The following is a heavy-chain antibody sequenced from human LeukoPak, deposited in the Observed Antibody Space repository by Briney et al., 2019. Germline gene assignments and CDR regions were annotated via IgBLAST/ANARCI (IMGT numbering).Heavy chain of an antibody. CDR1: GYTFTSYC. D-gene: IGHD6-19*01. V-gene: IGHV1-18*01. Sequence: ASLKVSCKASGYTFTSYCISWVRQAPGQGLEWMGWISAYNGNINYAQKLQGRVTMTTDTSTSTAYMELRSLGSDDTAVYYCARDYSGSGWIKAFDYWGQGTLVTVSS. J-gene: IGHJ4*02. CDR3: ARDYSGSGWIKAFDY. CDR2: ISAYNGNI.